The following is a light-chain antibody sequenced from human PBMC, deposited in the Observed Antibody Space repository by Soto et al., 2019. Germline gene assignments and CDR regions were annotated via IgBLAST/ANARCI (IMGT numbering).Light chain of an antibody. CDR3: QEDGISPRT. Sequence: EIVLTQSPGTLSLSPGQRATLSCRASQTVDSNYLAWYQQKPGQAHRLLIYHASSRATGIPDRFSGSGSGTDFTLTISRLEPEDFAVYYCQEDGISPRTFGQGTKVEIK. CDR2: HAS. V-gene: IGKV3-20*01. J-gene: IGKJ1*01. CDR1: QTVDSNY.